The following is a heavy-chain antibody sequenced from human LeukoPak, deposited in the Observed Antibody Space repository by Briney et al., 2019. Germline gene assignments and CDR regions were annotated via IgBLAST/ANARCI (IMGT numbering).Heavy chain of an antibody. Sequence: SVKVSCKASGYTFTGYHIHWVRQAPGQGLEWMGRIIPIFGTANYAQKFQGRVTITTDESTSTAYMELSSLRSEDTAVYYCARAKIAAAGSYDDYWGQGTLVTVSS. CDR3: ARAKIAAAGSYDDY. CDR1: GYTFTGYH. CDR2: IIPIFGTA. V-gene: IGHV1-69*05. D-gene: IGHD6-13*01. J-gene: IGHJ4*02.